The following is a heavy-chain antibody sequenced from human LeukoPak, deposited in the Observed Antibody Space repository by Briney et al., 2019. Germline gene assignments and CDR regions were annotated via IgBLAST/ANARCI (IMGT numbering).Heavy chain of an antibody. J-gene: IGHJ5*02. CDR2: IYYSGST. CDR1: GVSISSYY. V-gene: IGHV4-59*01. Sequence: PSETLSLTCTVSGVSISSYYWSWIRQPPGKGLEWIGYIYYSGSTNYNPSLKSRVTISVDTSKNQFSLKLSSVTAADTAVYYCARDSFNSSSWFLSPWGQGTLVTVSS. D-gene: IGHD6-13*01. CDR3: ARDSFNSSSWFLSP.